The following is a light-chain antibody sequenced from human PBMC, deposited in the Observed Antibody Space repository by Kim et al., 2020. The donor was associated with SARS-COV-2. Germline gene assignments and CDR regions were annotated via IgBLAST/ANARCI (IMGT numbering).Light chain of an antibody. V-gene: IGLV1-51*01. CDR2: DNN. CDR3: GTWDSNLRAVV. CDR1: SSNIGHNY. Sequence: GKNVIISCSGKSSNIGHNYVSWYQNLPGTVPKLLIYDNNKRPSGIPDRFSGSKSDTSATLGITGLQTGDEADYYCGTWDSNLRAVVFGGGTQLTVL. J-gene: IGLJ3*02.